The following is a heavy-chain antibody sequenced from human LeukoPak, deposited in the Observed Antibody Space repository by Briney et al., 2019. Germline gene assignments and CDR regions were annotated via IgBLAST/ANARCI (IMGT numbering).Heavy chain of an antibody. D-gene: IGHD2-2*02. Sequence: ASVKVSCKASGYTFTSYAMHWVRQAPGQRLEWMGWINPNSGGTNYAQKFQGWVTMTRDTSISTAYMELSRLRSDDTAVYYCARVQCSSTSCYTRVFDYWGQGTLVTVSS. CDR1: GYTFTSYA. J-gene: IGHJ4*02. V-gene: IGHV1-2*04. CDR3: ARVQCSSTSCYTRVFDY. CDR2: INPNSGGT.